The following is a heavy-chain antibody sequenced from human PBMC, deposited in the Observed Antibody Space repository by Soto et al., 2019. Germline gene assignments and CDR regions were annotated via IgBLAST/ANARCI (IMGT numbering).Heavy chain of an antibody. J-gene: IGHJ4*02. D-gene: IGHD3-9*01. V-gene: IGHV4-34*01. Sequence: SETLSLTCAVYGGSFSGYYWSWIRQPPGKGLEWIGEINHSGSTNYNPSLKSRVTISVDTSKNQFSLKLSSVTAADTAVYYCARTLRGTGYYRPGYWGQGTLVTVSS. CDR2: INHSGST. CDR3: ARTLRGTGYYRPGY. CDR1: GGSFSGYY.